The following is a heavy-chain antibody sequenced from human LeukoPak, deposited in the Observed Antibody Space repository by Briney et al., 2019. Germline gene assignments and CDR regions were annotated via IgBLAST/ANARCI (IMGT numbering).Heavy chain of an antibody. Sequence: SETLSLTCSVSGGSIKSSTYYWAFVRQPPGKGLEWIATIYYSGTTYYNPSLKSRVTISLDTSRNQFSLNLNSVTAADTAVYFCARGGGYYHDYWGQGTLVTVSS. D-gene: IGHD3-10*01. CDR2: IYYSGTT. J-gene: IGHJ4*02. CDR3: ARGGGYYHDY. CDR1: GGSIKSSTYY. V-gene: IGHV4-39*07.